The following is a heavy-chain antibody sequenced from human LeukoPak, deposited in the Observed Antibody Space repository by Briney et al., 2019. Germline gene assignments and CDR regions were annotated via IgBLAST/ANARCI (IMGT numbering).Heavy chain of an antibody. Sequence: SETLSLTCGVSGGSVSSYSWSWIRQPPGKGLEWIGEINPVGLTNYNPSLKSRVTISVDTSKNQFSLKLSSVTAADTAVYYCARRRSYYYGSGPLHPWGQGTLVTVSS. J-gene: IGHJ5*02. D-gene: IGHD3-10*01. CDR1: GGSVSSYS. CDR3: ARRRSYYYGSGPLHP. V-gene: IGHV4-34*01. CDR2: INPVGLT.